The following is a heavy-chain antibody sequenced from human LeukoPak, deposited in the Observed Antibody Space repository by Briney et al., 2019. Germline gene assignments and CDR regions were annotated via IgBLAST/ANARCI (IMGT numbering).Heavy chain of an antibody. CDR1: VYTFTGYY. V-gene: IGHV1-2*02. J-gene: IGHJ4*02. D-gene: IGHD6-19*01. CDR3: ARDPSDSSGWTLFDY. CDR2: INPNSGGT. Sequence: ASVKVSCKASVYTFTGYYMHWVRQAPGQGLEWMGWINPNSGGTNYAQKFQGRVTMTRDTSISTAYMELSRLRSVDTAVYYCARDPSDSSGWTLFDYWGQGTLVAVSS.